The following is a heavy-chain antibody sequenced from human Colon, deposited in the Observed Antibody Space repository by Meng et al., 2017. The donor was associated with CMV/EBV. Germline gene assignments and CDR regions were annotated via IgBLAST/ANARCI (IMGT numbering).Heavy chain of an antibody. CDR2: ISAYNDNT. Sequence: ASAMVSCKASGYTFTNYAIGWVRQAPGQGLDWMGWISAYNDNTNFAQKLQGRVTMTTDTSTSTAYMELRSLRSDDTAVYYCARVSGSSFARDYWGQGTLVTVSS. D-gene: IGHD6-6*01. V-gene: IGHV1-18*01. CDR3: ARVSGSSFARDY. CDR1: GYTFTNYA. J-gene: IGHJ4*02.